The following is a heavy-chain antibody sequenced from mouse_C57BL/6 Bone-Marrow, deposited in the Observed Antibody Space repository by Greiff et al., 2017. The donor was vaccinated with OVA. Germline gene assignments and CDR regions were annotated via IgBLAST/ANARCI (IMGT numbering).Heavy chain of an antibody. Sequence: EVKLVESGGGLVQPKGSLKLSCAASGFSFNTYAMNWVRQAPGKGLEWVARIRSKSNNYATYYADSVKDRFTISRDDSESMLYLQMNNLKTEDTAMYYCVRHGGNYWFAYWGQGTLVTVSA. J-gene: IGHJ3*01. D-gene: IGHD2-1*01. CDR1: GFSFNTYA. CDR3: VRHGGNYWFAY. CDR2: IRSKSNNYAT. V-gene: IGHV10-1*01.